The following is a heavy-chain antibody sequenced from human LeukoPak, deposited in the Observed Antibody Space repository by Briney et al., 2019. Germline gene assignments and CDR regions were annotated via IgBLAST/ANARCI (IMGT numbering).Heavy chain of an antibody. D-gene: IGHD6-19*01. J-gene: IGHJ4*02. Sequence: GGSLRLSCAASGFTFSSYSMNWVRQAPGKGLEWVSSISSSSSYIYYADSVKGRFTISRDNAKNSLYLQMNSLRAEDTAVYYCARDILAVAGLNWGQGTLVTASS. CDR2: ISSSSSYI. CDR3: ARDILAVAGLN. V-gene: IGHV3-21*01. CDR1: GFTFSSYS.